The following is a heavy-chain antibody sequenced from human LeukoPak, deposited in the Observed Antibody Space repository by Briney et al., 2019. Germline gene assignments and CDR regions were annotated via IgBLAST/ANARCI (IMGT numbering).Heavy chain of an antibody. CDR3: ARHVRTAARPDHYYYYMDV. Sequence: PGGSLRLSCAASGFTFSSYSMNWVRQAPGKGLEWVSSISSSSSSYIYYADSVKGRFTISRDNAKNSLYLQMNSLRAEDTAVYYCARHVRTAARPDHYYYYMDVWGKGTTVTVSS. CDR2: ISSSSSSYI. J-gene: IGHJ6*03. D-gene: IGHD6-6*01. V-gene: IGHV3-21*01. CDR1: GFTFSSYS.